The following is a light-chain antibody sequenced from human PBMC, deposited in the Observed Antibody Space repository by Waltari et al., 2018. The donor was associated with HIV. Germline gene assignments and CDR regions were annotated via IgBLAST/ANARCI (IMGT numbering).Light chain of an antibody. J-gene: IGLJ2*01. CDR2: QDS. CDR1: QLGDQF. Sequence: SYELTQPPSVSVSPGQTASITCSGDQLGDQFVCWYQQRPGQPPVLVMYQDSKRPSGIPERFSGSNSGNTATLTITGTQSMDEADYYCQAWDRSVVFGGGTKLTVL. CDR3: QAWDRSVV. V-gene: IGLV3-1*01.